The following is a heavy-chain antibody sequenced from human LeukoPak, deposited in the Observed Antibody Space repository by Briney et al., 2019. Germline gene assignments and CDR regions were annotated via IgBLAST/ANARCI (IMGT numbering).Heavy chain of an antibody. V-gene: IGHV3-23*01. CDR1: GFTFSSYA. CDR2: ISGGGGST. CDR3: AKDTYYDILTGYPLSYYYGMDV. J-gene: IGHJ6*02. Sequence: GGSLRLSCAASGFTFSSYAMSWVRQVPGKGLEWVSTISGGGGSTYYADSVKGRFTISRDNSKNTLYLQMNSLRAEDTAVYYCAKDTYYDILTGYPLSYYYGMDVWGQGTTVTVSS. D-gene: IGHD3-9*01.